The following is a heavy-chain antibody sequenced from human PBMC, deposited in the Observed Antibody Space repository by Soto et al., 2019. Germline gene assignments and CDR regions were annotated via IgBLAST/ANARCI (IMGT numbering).Heavy chain of an antibody. CDR2: ISWNSGSI. V-gene: IGHV3-9*01. Sequence: GGSLRLSCAASGFTFDDYAMHWVRQAPGKGLEWVSGISWNSGSIGYADSVKGRFTISRDNAKNSLYLQMNSLRAEDTALYYCAKDIYCSGGSCYSGFDYWGQGTLVTVSS. CDR3: AKDIYCSGGSCYSGFDY. J-gene: IGHJ4*02. CDR1: GFTFDDYA. D-gene: IGHD2-15*01.